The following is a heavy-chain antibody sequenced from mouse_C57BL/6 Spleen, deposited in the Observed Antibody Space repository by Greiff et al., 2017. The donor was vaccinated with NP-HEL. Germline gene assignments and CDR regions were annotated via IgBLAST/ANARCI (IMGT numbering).Heavy chain of an antibody. V-gene: IGHV1-74*01. CDR3: AIRTVVAPMDY. D-gene: IGHD1-1*01. Sequence: QVQLQQPGAELVKPGASVKVSCKASGYTFTSYWMHWVKQRPGQGLEWIGRIHPSDSDTNYNQKFKGKATLTVDKSSSPAYMQLISLTSEDSAVYYCAIRTVVAPMDYWGQGTSVTVSS. CDR2: IHPSDSDT. J-gene: IGHJ4*01. CDR1: GYTFTSYW.